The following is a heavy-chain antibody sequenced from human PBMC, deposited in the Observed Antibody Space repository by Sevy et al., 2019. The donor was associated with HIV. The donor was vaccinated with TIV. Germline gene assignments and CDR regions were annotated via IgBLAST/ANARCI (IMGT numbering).Heavy chain of an antibody. V-gene: IGHV3-53*01. CDR2: IYSGGST. D-gene: IGHD6-13*01. CDR3: AREKHSSSSDAFDI. Sequence: GGSLRLSCAASGFTVSSNYMSWVRQAPGKGLEWVSVIYSGGSTYYADSVKGRFTISRDNSKNTLYLQMNSLRAEDTAVYYCAREKHSSSSDAFDIWGQGTMVIVSS. CDR1: GFTVSSNY. J-gene: IGHJ3*02.